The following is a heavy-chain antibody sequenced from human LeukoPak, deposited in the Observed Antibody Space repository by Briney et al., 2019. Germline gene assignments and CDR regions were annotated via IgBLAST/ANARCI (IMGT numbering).Heavy chain of an antibody. D-gene: IGHD6-19*01. V-gene: IGHV3-48*01. J-gene: IGHJ4*02. CDR1: GFTFSSYS. CDR2: ISSSSSTI. Sequence: PGGSLRLSRAASGFTFSSYSMNWVRQAPGKGLEWVSYISSSSSTIYYADSVKGRFTISRDNAKNSLYLQMNSLRAEDTAVYYCARGTGIAVAGTVYWGQGTLVTVSS. CDR3: ARGTGIAVAGTVY.